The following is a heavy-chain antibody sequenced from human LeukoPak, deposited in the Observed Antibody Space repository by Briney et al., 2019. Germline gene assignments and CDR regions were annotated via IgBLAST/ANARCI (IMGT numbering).Heavy chain of an antibody. CDR2: ISGSGGST. V-gene: IGHV3-23*01. CDR1: GLTYSGYG. J-gene: IGHJ4*02. Sequence: GGSLRLSCAASGLTYSGYGMNWVRQAPGKGLEWVSAISGSGGSTYYADSVKGRFTISRDNSKNTLYLQMNSLRAEDTAVYYCAKDDYYYDSSGYRAPHDYWGQGTLVTVSS. D-gene: IGHD3-22*01. CDR3: AKDDYYYDSSGYRAPHDY.